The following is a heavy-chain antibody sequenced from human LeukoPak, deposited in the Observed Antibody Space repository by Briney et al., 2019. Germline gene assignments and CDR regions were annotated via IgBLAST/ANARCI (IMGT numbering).Heavy chain of an antibody. V-gene: IGHV3-7*01. CDR3: ARDFSVSGYSSSANAFDI. CDR2: IKQDGSEK. D-gene: IGHD6-13*01. CDR1: GFTFSSYW. J-gene: IGHJ3*02. Sequence: QPGGSLRLSCAASGFTFSSYWMSWVRQAPGKGLDWLANIKQDGSEKYYVDSVKGRFTISRDNAKNSLYLQMNSLRAEDTAVYYCARDFSVSGYSSSANAFDIWGQGTMVTVSS.